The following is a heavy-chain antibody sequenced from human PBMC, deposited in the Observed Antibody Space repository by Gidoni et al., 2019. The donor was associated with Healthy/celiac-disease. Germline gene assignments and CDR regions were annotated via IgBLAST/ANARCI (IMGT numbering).Heavy chain of an antibody. Sequence: EVQLVESGGGLVKPGGSLRLSWSASGFTFSSYSMNWVRQAPGKGLEWVSSISSSSSYIYYADSVKGRFTISRDNAKNSLYLQMNSLRAEDTAVYYCARVRFGFCSSTSCYTDPWGQGTLVTVSS. CDR1: GFTFSSYS. D-gene: IGHD2-2*02. V-gene: IGHV3-21*01. CDR3: ARVRFGFCSSTSCYTDP. CDR2: ISSSSSYI. J-gene: IGHJ5*02.